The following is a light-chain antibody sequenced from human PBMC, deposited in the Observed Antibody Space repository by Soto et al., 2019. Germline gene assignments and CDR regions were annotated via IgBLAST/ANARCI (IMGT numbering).Light chain of an antibody. Sequence: QSVLPQPPSVSGTPGQRVTISCSGSSSNIGSNTVTWYQQFPGTAPRLLIYSNNHRPSGVPDRFSGSKSGTSASLAISGLQSEDEADYYCETWDDSLDGHVFGTGTKVTV. CDR2: SNN. J-gene: IGLJ1*01. CDR1: SSNIGSNT. CDR3: ETWDDSLDGHV. V-gene: IGLV1-44*01.